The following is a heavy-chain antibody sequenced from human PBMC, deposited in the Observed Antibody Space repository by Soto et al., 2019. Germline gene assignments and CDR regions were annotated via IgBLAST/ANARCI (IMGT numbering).Heavy chain of an antibody. V-gene: IGHV5-51*01. CDR1: GYSFTSYW. CDR2: IYPGDSDT. D-gene: IGHD2-8*01. J-gene: IGHJ4*02. CDR3: ARGGYCTNGVCYSSVVDY. Sequence: PGESLKISCKGSGYSFTSYWIGWVRQMPGKGLEWMGIIYPGDSDTRYSPSFQGQVTISADKSISTAYLQWSSLKASDNAMYYCARGGYCTNGVCYSSVVDYWGQGTLVTVSS.